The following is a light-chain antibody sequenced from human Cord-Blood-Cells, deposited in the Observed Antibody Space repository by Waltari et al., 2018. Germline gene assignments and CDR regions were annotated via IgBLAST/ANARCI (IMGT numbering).Light chain of an antibody. CDR2: AAS. V-gene: IGKV1-39*01. J-gene: IGKJ3*01. Sequence: DIQMTHSPSSLSASVGDRITITCRESQSITSYLNWYQQKPGKAPKLLIYAASNLQSGVPSRLSGKGSGTDVSLTISRLQPEDFSTYYCEQSYSTPVTLGPGTKVDIK. CDR1: QSITSY. CDR3: EQSYSTPVT.